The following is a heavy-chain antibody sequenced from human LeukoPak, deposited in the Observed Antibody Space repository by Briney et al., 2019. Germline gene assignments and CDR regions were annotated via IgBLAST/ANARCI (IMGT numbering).Heavy chain of an antibody. CDR2: ISTYNGNT. J-gene: IGHJ5*02. V-gene: IGHV1-18*01. Sequence: ASVKVSCKTSGYTFTTYGITWVRQAPGQALEWMGWISTYNGNTNYAQILQGRVTMTTDTSTSTAYMELRSLRSDDTAVYYCARDLKRSRARWENLGFDPWGQGTLVTVSS. D-gene: IGHD1-26*01. CDR3: ARDLKRSRARWENLGFDP. CDR1: GYTFTTYG.